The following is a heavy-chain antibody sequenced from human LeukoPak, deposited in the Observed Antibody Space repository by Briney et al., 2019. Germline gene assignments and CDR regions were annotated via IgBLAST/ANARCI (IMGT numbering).Heavy chain of an antibody. D-gene: IGHD3-9*01. CDR1: GGSISSGSYY. V-gene: IGHV4-61*02. CDR2: IYTSGST. J-gene: IGHJ4*02. Sequence: SQTLSLTCTVSGGSISSGSYYWSWIRQPAGKGLEWVGRIYTSGSTHYNPSLNSRVTISVDTSKNQFSLKLSSVTAADTAVYYCARGKSEYYDILTGYSHYFDYWGQGTLVTVSS. CDR3: ARGKSEYYDILTGYSHYFDY.